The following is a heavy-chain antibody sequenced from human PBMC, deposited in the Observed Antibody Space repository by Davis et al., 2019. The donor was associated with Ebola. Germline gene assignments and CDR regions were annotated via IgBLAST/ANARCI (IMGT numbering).Heavy chain of an antibody. D-gene: IGHD6-13*01. V-gene: IGHV1-69*04. CDR1: EDTFNSYT. CDR3: TRDAGIAPFFDD. J-gene: IGHJ4*02. CDR2: ILPLFGIT. Sequence: AASVKVSCKASEDTFNSYTINWVRQAPGQGLQWMGRILPLFGITTYAQKFQGRVRISADKSSTTLYLELLNLRFEDTAVYYCTRDAGIAPFFDDWGQGSLVTVSS.